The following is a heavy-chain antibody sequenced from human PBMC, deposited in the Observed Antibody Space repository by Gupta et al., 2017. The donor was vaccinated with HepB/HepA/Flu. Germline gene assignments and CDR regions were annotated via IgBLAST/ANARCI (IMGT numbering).Heavy chain of an antibody. CDR2: ISGSGGST. Sequence: EVQLLESGGGLVQPGGSLRLSCAASGFTFSSYAMSWVRQAPGKGLECVSAISGSGGSTYYADSVKGRFTISRDNSKNTLYLQMNSLGAEDTAVYYCAKRGYYGSGSYYRNGIFDYWCQGPLVTVSS. CDR1: GFTFSSYA. V-gene: IGHV3-23*01. J-gene: IGHJ4*02. CDR3: AKRGYYGSGSYYRNGIFDY. D-gene: IGHD3-10*01.